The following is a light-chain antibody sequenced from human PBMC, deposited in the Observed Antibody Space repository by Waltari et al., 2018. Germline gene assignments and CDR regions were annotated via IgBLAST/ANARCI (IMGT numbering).Light chain of an antibody. CDR2: DKN. J-gene: IGLJ2*01. V-gene: IGLV3-19*01. CDR1: SLRSYY. Sequence: SSELTQDPAVSVAMGQTVRITCQGDSLRSYYASWYQQRPGQAPIRVMYDKNNRPSGVPDRFSGSSSENTASLTITGAQAEDEASYYCHSRDASGVGGSFGGGTKLTVL. CDR3: HSRDASGVGGS.